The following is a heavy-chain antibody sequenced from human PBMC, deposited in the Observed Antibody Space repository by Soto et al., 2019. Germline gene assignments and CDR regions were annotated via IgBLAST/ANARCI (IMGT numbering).Heavy chain of an antibody. D-gene: IGHD7-27*01. CDR1: GFTFSNYA. CDR3: ATGRQMGY. CDR2: MSGSGDSI. Sequence: DVQVLESGGDLVQPGESLRLSCAASGFTFSNYAMTWVLQAPGTGVEWVSTMSGSGDSIYYADSVKGRFTISRDNSKNTLYLQMNSLRADDWAVYYCATGRQMGYWGQGTLVIVSS. J-gene: IGHJ4*02. V-gene: IGHV3-23*01.